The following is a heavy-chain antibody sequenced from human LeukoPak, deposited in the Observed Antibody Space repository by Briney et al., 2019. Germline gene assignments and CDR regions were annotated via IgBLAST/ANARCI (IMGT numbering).Heavy chain of an antibody. D-gene: IGHD4-17*01. CDR2: ITYDVSYK. CDR3: AKDRDGDYYFDS. Sequence: PGGSLRLSCAASGFTFSNYGMHWVRQAPGKGLEWLAFITYDVSYKYYAESVKGRFTISRDNSKNTLYLQMNSLRAEDTAVYYCAKDRDGDYYFDSWGQGTLVTVSS. V-gene: IGHV3-30*02. J-gene: IGHJ4*02. CDR1: GFTFSNYG.